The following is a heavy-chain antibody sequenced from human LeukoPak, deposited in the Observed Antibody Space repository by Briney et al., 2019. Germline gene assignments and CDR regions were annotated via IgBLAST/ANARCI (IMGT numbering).Heavy chain of an antibody. Sequence: GGSLRLSCAASGFTFSSYWMSWVRQPPGKGLGWVANIKQDGSEESYVDSVKGRFTISRDNTKNSLYLQMNSLRAEDTAVYYCARGQTTMTNWGQGTLVTVSS. V-gene: IGHV3-7*03. CDR1: GFTFSSYW. J-gene: IGHJ4*02. D-gene: IGHD4-17*01. CDR2: IKQDGSEE. CDR3: ARGQTTMTN.